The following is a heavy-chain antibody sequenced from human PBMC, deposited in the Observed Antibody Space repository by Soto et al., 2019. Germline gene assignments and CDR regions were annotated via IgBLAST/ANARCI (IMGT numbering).Heavy chain of an antibody. J-gene: IGHJ5*02. V-gene: IGHV4-4*07. D-gene: IGHD3-22*01. CDR1: GGAITSYY. CDR3: ARDEYYDSNNWFDH. Sequence: SETLSLTCTVSGGAITSYYWIWIRQPVGEGLQWIGRVYSTGSTNYNPSLRSRVTMSADTSQNQFFLRLSSVTAADTAVYYCARDEYYDSNNWFDHWGQGILVTVSS. CDR2: VYSTGST.